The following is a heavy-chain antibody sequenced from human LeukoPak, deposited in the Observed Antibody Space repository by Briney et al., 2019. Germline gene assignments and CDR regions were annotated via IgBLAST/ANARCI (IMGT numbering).Heavy chain of an antibody. CDR1: GGSFSGYY. J-gene: IGHJ4*02. D-gene: IGHD6-13*01. Sequence: SETLSLTCAVSGGSFSGYYWNWIRQSPEKGLEWIGEINHSGSTHYNPSLKSRVTISVDTSQKQFSLRLTSVTAADTAVYYCARGRYLTTSGGAAAGFLDYWGQGSLVTVST. V-gene: IGHV4-34*01. CDR3: ARGRYLTTSGGAAAGFLDY. CDR2: INHSGST.